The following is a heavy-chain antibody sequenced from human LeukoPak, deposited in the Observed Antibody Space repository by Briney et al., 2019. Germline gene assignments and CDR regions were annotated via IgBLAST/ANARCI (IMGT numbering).Heavy chain of an antibody. V-gene: IGHV1-2*02. CDR3: AIDGRLLRIPHFGH. Sequence: GASVNVSCKASGYTFTGYYMHWVRQAPGKERAWMGWINPNSGGTKDAQKFQGRVTMTRDTSISTAYTELRRLRSDDTAVYYCAIDGRLLRIPHFGHWGRGTLVTVSS. D-gene: IGHD4-17*01. CDR1: GYTFTGYY. J-gene: IGHJ4*02. CDR2: INPNSGGT.